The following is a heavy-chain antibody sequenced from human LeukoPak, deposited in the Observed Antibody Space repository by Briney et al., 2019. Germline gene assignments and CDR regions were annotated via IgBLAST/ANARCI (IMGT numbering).Heavy chain of an antibody. CDR1: GYTFTGYY. CDR3: AVQCSSGWGWDYYYYYGMDV. V-gene: IGHV1-2*02. CDR2: INPNSGGT. J-gene: IGHJ6*02. D-gene: IGHD6-19*01. Sequence: GSSVKVSCKASGYTFTGYYMHWVRQAPGQGLEWMGWINPNSGGTNYAQKFQGRVTMTRDTSISTAYMELSRLRSDDTAVYYCAVQCSSGWGWDYYYYYGMDVWGQGTTVTVSS.